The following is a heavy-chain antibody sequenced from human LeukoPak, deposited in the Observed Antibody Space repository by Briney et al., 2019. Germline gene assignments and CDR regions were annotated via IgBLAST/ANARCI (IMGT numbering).Heavy chain of an antibody. CDR2: IYYRGST. CDR1: GGSISSSSYC. D-gene: IGHD3-9*01. Sequence: SETLSLTCTVSGGSISSSSYCWGWIRQPPGKGLEWIGSIYYRGSTYYNPSLKSRVTISVDTSKNQSSLKLSSVTAADTAVYYCARLGPGPLTRGEVLLYFDWPRYSMDVWGQGTTVTVSS. V-gene: IGHV4-39*01. J-gene: IGHJ6*02. CDR3: ARLGPGPLTRGEVLLYFDWPRYSMDV.